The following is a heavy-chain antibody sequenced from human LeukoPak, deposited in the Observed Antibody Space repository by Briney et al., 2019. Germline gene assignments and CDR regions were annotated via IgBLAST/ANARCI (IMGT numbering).Heavy chain of an antibody. Sequence: PGRSLRLSCAASGFIFSSYGMYWVRQAPGKGLEWVAVISNDGNNKEYADSVKGRFTISRDNSKNTLYLQMNSLRAEDTAVYYCASMVRGVMAIDYWGQGTLVTVSS. CDR2: ISNDGNNK. D-gene: IGHD3-10*01. J-gene: IGHJ4*02. V-gene: IGHV3-33*05. CDR3: ASMVRGVMAIDY. CDR1: GFIFSSYG.